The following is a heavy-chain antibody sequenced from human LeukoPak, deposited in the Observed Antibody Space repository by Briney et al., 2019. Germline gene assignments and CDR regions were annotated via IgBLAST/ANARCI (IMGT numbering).Heavy chain of an antibody. Sequence: GGSLRLSCAASGFTFSSYAMHWVRQAPGKGLEWVAVISYDGSNKYYADSVKGRFTISRDNSKNTLYLQMNSLRAEDTAVYYCAKDLSDYYDSSGYPDYWGQGTLVTVS. CDR2: ISYDGSNK. V-gene: IGHV3-30*04. D-gene: IGHD3-22*01. CDR1: GFTFSSYA. J-gene: IGHJ4*02. CDR3: AKDLSDYYDSSGYPDY.